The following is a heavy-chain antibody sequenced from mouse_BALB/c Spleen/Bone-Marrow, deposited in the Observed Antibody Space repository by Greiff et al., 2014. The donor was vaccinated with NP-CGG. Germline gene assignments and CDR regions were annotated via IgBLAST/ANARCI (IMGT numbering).Heavy chain of an antibody. CDR2: IRNKANGYTT. CDR1: GFTFTDYY. V-gene: IGHV7-3*02. CDR3: TRGENVGIYWYFDV. Sequence: DVHLVESGGGLVQPGGSLRLSCAASGFTFTDYYMSWVRQPPGKALEWLGFIRNKANGYTTYYSASVKGRFTISRDNSQSILYLQMNTLRAEDSATYYCTRGENVGIYWYFDVWGAGTTVTVSS. J-gene: IGHJ1*01.